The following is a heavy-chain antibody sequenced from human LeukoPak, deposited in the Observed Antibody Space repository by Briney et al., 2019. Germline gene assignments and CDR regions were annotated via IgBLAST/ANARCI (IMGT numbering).Heavy chain of an antibody. CDR3: ARGGDGYSVDAFDI. CDR2: MNPNSGNT. J-gene: IGHJ3*02. V-gene: IGHV1-8*02. Sequence: GASVKVSCKASGYTFTGYYMHWVRQATGQGLEWMGWMNPNSGNTGYAQKFQGRVTMTRNTSISTAYMELSSLRSEDTAVYYCARGGDGYSVDAFDIWGQGTMVTVSS. CDR1: GYTFTGYY. D-gene: IGHD5-24*01.